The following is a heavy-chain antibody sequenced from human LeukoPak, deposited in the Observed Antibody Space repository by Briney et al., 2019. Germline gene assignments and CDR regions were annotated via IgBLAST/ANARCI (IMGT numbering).Heavy chain of an antibody. V-gene: IGHV3-30*04. J-gene: IGHJ4*02. CDR2: ISYDGSNK. CDR3: ARDRGYSTYYFDY. CDR1: GFTFRSYA. Sequence: PGRSLRLSCAASGFTFRSYAMHWVRQAPGKGLEWVAVISYDGSNKKYADSVKGRFTISRDNSKNTLYLQMSSLRAEDTAVYYCARDRGYSTYYFDYWGQGTLVTVSS. D-gene: IGHD5-18*01.